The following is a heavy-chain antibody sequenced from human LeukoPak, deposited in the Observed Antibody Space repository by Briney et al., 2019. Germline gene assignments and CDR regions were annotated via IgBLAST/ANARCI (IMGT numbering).Heavy chain of an antibody. CDR3: AKGIYSSGWSYFDY. V-gene: IGHV3-23*01. CDR2: LSGSGITT. CDR1: GFTFSNSA. Sequence: GGSLRLSCAASGFTFSNSAMSWVRRAPGKGLECVSTLSGSGITTYYADSVKGRFTISRDNSKNTLYLQINSLRAEDTAVYYCAKGIYSSGWSYFDYWGHGTLVTVSS. J-gene: IGHJ4*01. D-gene: IGHD6-19*01.